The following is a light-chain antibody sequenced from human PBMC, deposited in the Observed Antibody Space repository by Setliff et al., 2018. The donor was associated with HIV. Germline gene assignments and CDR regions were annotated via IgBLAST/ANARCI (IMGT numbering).Light chain of an antibody. CDR2: GNS. CDR3: QSYDRSLSGCV. J-gene: IGLJ1*01. Sequence: QSVLTQPPSVSGAPGQRVTISCTGSSSNIGAGYDVHWYQQLPGTAPKLLIYGNSNRPSGVPDRFSGSKSGTSVSLAITGLQAEDEAEYYCQSYDRSLSGCVFGTGTKVTVL. CDR1: SSNIGAGYD. V-gene: IGLV1-40*01.